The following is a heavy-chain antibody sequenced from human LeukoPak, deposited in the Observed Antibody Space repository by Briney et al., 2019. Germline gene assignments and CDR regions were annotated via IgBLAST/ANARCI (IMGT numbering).Heavy chain of an antibody. V-gene: IGHV4-59*01. D-gene: IGHD3-22*01. CDR2: IYYSGST. J-gene: IGHJ4*02. Sequence: PSETLSLTCTVSGGSISSYYWSWIRQPPGKGLEWIGYIYYSGSTNYNPSLKSRVTISVDTSKNQFSLKLSSVTAADTAVYYCARTGSYYDSSGYQYWGQGTLVTVSS. CDR3: ARTGSYYDSSGYQY. CDR1: GGSISSYY.